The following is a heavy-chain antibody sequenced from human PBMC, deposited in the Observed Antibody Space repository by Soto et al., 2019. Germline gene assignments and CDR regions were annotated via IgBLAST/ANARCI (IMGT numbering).Heavy chain of an antibody. J-gene: IGHJ4*02. CDR1: VFTFRSYA. Sequence: GSLRLSGAASVFTFRSYAMSWVRQAPGKGLEWVSAISGSGGSTYYADSVKGRFTISRDNSKNTLYLQMNSLRAEDTAVYYCAMGVYYDFWSGYDGGYWGQGTLVTVS. CDR3: AMGVYYDFWSGYDGGY. V-gene: IGHV3-23*01. D-gene: IGHD3-3*01. CDR2: ISGSGGST.